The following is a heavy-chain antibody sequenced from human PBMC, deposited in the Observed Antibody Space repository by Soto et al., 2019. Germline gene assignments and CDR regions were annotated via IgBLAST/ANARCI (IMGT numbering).Heavy chain of an antibody. CDR2: INHSGST. V-gene: IGHV4-34*01. Sequence: SETLSLTCAVYGGSFSGYYWSWIRQPPGKGLEWIGEINHSGSTNYNPSLKSRVTISVDTSKNQFSLKLSSVTAADTAVYYCARVKGSYYDILRIFDYWGQGTLVTVSS. CDR1: GGSFSGYY. J-gene: IGHJ4*02. CDR3: ARVKGSYYDILRIFDY. D-gene: IGHD3-9*01.